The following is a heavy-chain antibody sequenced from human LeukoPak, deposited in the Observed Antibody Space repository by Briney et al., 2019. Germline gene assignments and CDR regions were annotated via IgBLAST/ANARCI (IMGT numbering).Heavy chain of an antibody. Sequence: GGALRLSCAASGFTFSSYARSWVRQAPGKGLEWVSAVSGSGGSTYYADSVKGRFTISRDNSKNTLYLQMNSLRAEDTAVYYCAKELSGSYYSWGQGTLVTVSS. CDR3: AKELSGSYYS. D-gene: IGHD1-26*01. V-gene: IGHV3-23*01. J-gene: IGHJ4*02. CDR1: GFTFSSYA. CDR2: VSGSGGST.